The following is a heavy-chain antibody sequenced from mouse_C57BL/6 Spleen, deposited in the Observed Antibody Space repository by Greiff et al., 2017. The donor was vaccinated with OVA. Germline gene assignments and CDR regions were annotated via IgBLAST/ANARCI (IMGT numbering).Heavy chain of an antibody. J-gene: IGHJ4*01. CDR3: ARADYYGYAGYAMDY. CDR1: GYAFSSSW. Sequence: QVQLQQSGPELVKPGASVKISCKASGYAFSSSWMHWVKQRPGKGLEWIGRIYPGDGDTNYNAKFKGKATLTADKSSSTAYMQLSSLTSEDSAVYLCARADYYGYAGYAMDYWGQGTSVTVSS. D-gene: IGHD2-2*01. V-gene: IGHV1-82*01. CDR2: IYPGDGDT.